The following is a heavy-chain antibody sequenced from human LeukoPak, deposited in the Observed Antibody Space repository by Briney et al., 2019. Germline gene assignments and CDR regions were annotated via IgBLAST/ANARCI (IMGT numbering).Heavy chain of an antibody. V-gene: IGHV1-69*01. Sequence: SVKVSCKASGGTFSSYAISWVRQAPGQGLEWMGGIIPIFGTANYAQKFQGRVTITADESTSTAYMELSSLRSEDTAVYYCARARDIVVVVAAPYDYWGQGTLITVSS. D-gene: IGHD2-15*01. CDR1: GGTFSSYA. CDR2: IIPIFGTA. J-gene: IGHJ4*02. CDR3: ARARDIVVVVAAPYDY.